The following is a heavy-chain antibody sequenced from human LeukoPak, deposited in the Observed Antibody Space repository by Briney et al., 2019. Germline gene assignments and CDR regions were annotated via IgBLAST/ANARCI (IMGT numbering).Heavy chain of an antibody. Sequence: GGSLRLSCAASGFTFSSYSMNWVRQAPGKGLEWVPSISSSTNYILYADSVKGRFTISRDNAKNSLYLQMNGLRAEDTAVYYCAREYGSGSLDYWGQGTLVTVSS. V-gene: IGHV3-21*01. CDR3: AREYGSGSLDY. J-gene: IGHJ4*02. CDR2: ISSSTNYI. D-gene: IGHD3-10*01. CDR1: GFTFSSYS.